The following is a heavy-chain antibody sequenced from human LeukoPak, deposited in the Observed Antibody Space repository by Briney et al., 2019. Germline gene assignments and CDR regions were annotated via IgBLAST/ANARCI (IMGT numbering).Heavy chain of an antibody. CDR3: ARTTSLTASGYDY. CDR1: VYNFTSYH. Sequence: ASVKVSCKTSVYNFTSYHINWVRQATGQGLDWMGWMNPYSGDRGYAQKFQGRVSITSDTSISTAYMELSSLRSEDTAVYFCARTTSLTASGYDYWGQGTLVTVSS. V-gene: IGHV1-8*03. D-gene: IGHD4-17*01. J-gene: IGHJ4*02. CDR2: MNPYSGDR.